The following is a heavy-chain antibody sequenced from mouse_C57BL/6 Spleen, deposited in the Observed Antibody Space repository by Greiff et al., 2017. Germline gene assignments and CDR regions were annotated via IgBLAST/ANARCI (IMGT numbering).Heavy chain of an antibody. J-gene: IGHJ1*03. CDR2: IYPGDGDT. CDR1: GYAFSSSW. V-gene: IGHV1-82*01. CDR3: ARLHGV. Sequence: QVQLQQSGPELVKPGASVKISCKASGYAFSSSWMNWVKQRPGKGLEWIGRIYPGDGDTNYNGKFTGKATLTADKSSSTASMQLSSLTSEDSAVYFCARLHGVWGTGTKGTVSS.